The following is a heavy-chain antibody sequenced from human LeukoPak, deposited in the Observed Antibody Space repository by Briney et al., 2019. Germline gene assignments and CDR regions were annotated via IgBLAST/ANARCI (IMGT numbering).Heavy chain of an antibody. CDR2: IYYSGST. Sequence: SETLSLTCTVSGGSISSYYWSWIRQPPGKELEWIGYIYYSGSTNYNPSLKSRVTISVDTSKNQFSLKLSSVTAADTAVYYCARGESDSSGYYHPPPDYWGQGTLVTVSS. CDR1: GGSISSYY. CDR3: ARGESDSSGYYHPPPDY. V-gene: IGHV4-59*01. D-gene: IGHD3-22*01. J-gene: IGHJ4*02.